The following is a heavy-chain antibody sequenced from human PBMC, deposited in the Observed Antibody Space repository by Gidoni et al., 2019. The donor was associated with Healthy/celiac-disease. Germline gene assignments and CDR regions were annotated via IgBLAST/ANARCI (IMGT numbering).Heavy chain of an antibody. CDR3: ARDLLSSLGNAFDI. J-gene: IGHJ3*02. V-gene: IGHV1-3*01. CDR1: GYTFTSYA. Sequence: QVQLVQSGAEVKKPGASVKVSCKASGYTFTSYAMHWVRQAPGQRLEWMGWINAGNVNTKYSQKFQGRVNITRDTSASTAYMELSSLRSEDTAVYYCARDLLSSLGNAFDIWGQGTMVTVSS. D-gene: IGHD1-26*01. CDR2: INAGNVNT.